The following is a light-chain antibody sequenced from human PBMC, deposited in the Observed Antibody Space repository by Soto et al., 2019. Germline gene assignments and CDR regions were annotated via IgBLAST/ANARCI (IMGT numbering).Light chain of an antibody. Sequence: QLVLTQTPSASASLGASVKRTYTLSSGHNSYALAWHQQHPEKGPRYLMKRNSDGSYSNGDGIPDLFSGSSAGAERYLTSYSRLSEDEADYYFQTWSTDIRVFGGGTKLTVL. CDR1: SGHNSYA. V-gene: IGLV4-69*01. CDR3: QTWSTDIRV. CDR2: RNSDGSY. J-gene: IGLJ3*02.